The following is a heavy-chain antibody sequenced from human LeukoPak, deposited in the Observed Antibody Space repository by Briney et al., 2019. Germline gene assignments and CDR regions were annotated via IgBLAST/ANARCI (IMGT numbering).Heavy chain of an antibody. CDR3: ARDQEGFDY. J-gene: IGHJ4*02. Sequence: ASVKVSCKASGYTFTSNYIHWVRQAPGQGLEWVGMIYPRDGSTSYAQKFQGRVTVTRDTSTSTVHMELSGLRSEDTAVYYCARDQEGFDYWGQGTLVTVSS. CDR1: GYTFTSNY. V-gene: IGHV1-46*01. CDR2: IYPRDGST.